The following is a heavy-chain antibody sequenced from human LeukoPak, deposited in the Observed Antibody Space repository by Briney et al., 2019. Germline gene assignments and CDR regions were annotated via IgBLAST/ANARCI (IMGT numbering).Heavy chain of an antibody. CDR1: GFTFSSSA. CDR2: ITGNGATT. D-gene: IGHD5-18*01. J-gene: IGHJ4*02. Sequence: GGSLRLSCAASGFTFSSSAMSWVRQTTGKGLEWVSSITGNGATTYYPDSVKGRFTISRDNSKNTLSLQMNSLRAEDTAVYYCAKERRRVDTEMVRSYYFENWGQGTLVTVSS. V-gene: IGHV3-23*01. CDR3: AKERRRVDTEMVRSYYFEN.